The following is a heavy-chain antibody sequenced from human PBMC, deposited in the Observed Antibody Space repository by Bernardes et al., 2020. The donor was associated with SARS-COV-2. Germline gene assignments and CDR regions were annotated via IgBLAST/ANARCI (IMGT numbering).Heavy chain of an antibody. J-gene: IGHJ5*02. CDR2: INPNTGGT. CDR1: GYPFTGYY. D-gene: IGHD7-27*01. V-gene: IGHV1-2*02. Sequence: ASVKVSCKASGYPFTGYYIHWVRQAPGQGLEWMGWINPNTGGTNYVQKFQGRVTMTRDTSITTAYMELSWLGSDDTAIYYCAPSGNLETGTWGQGTLVTVSS. CDR3: APSGNLETGT.